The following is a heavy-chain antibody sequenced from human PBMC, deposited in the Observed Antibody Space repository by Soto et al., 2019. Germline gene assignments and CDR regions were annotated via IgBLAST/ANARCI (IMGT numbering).Heavy chain of an antibody. CDR3: AAELGFGKLSVV. V-gene: IGHV1-69*01. CDR1: GDTFKNCV. J-gene: IGHJ6*02. Sequence: QVQVVQSGVEVRRPGSSVKVSCKASGDTFKNCVISWVRQAPGQGFEWMGGIIPLFGTTDFAQRFQGGLTITTDESTTTAYMELSRLRSEDTATYYCAAELGFGKLSVVWGQGTTVIVSS. D-gene: IGHD3-10*01. CDR2: IIPLFGTT.